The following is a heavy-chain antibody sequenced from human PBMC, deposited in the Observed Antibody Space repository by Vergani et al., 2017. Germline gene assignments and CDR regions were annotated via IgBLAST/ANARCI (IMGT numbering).Heavy chain of an antibody. D-gene: IGHD6-19*01. CDR2: IYYSGST. J-gene: IGHJ4*02. V-gene: IGHV4-31*03. Sequence: QVQLQQWGPGLVKPSQTLSLTCTVSGGSISSGGYYWSWIRQHPGKGLEWIGYIYYSGSTYYNPSLKSRVTISVDTSKNQFSLKLSSVTAADTAVYYCARDKGQWLGIDYWGQGTLVTVSS. CDR3: ARDKGQWLGIDY. CDR1: GGSISSGGYY.